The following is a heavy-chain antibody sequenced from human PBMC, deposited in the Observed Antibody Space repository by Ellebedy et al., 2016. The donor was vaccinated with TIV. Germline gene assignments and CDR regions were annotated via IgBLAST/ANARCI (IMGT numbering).Heavy chain of an antibody. D-gene: IGHD1-26*01. V-gene: IGHV3-33*01. CDR3: AREVEGGQGDMDV. Sequence: PGGSLRLSCGASGFNFRNYHMHWVRQAPGKGLEWVALIWFNGRLKYYADSVKGRFSISRDNFRNALYLQINALRDDDTGVYYWAREVEGGQGDMDVWGQGTTVTVSS. CDR2: IWFNGRLK. J-gene: IGHJ6*02. CDR1: GFNFRNYH.